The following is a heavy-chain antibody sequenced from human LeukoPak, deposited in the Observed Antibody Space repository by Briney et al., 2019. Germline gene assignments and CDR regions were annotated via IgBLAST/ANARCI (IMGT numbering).Heavy chain of an antibody. CDR2: ISAYNGNT. V-gene: IGHV1-18*01. D-gene: IGHD3-16*02. Sequence: ASVKVSCKASGYTFTSYGISWVRRAPGQGLEWMGWISAYNGNTNYAQKLQGRVTMTTDTSTSTAYMELSSLRSEDTAVYYCARHGPIYDYVWGSYRHPLDYWGQGTLVTVSS. J-gene: IGHJ4*02. CDR1: GYTFTSYG. CDR3: ARHGPIYDYVWGSYRHPLDY.